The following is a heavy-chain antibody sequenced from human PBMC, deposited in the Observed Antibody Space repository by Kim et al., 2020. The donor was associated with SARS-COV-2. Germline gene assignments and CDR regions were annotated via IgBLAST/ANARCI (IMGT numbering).Heavy chain of an antibody. CDR3: ARHVTVHIHIVVMIATTFDY. V-gene: IGHV4-39*01. CDR1: GGSISSSSYY. CDR2: IYYSGST. Sequence: SETLSLTCTVSGGSISSSSYYWGWIRQPPGKGLEWIGSIYYSGSTYYNPSLKSRVTISVDTSKNQFSLKLSSVTAADTAVYYCARHVTVHIHIVVMIATTFDYWGQGTLVTVSS. J-gene: IGHJ4*02. D-gene: IGHD2-21*01.